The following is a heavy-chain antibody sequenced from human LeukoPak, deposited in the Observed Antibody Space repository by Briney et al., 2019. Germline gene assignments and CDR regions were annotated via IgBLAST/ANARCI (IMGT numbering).Heavy chain of an antibody. V-gene: IGHV3-48*01. CDR2: ISSSSTI. J-gene: IGHJ4*02. D-gene: IGHD6-13*01. Sequence: GGSLRLSCAASGFTFSSYSMNWVRQAPGKGLEWVSYISSSSTIYYADSVKGRFTISRDNAKNSLYLQMNSLRAEDTAVYYCARDISSSWFDIDYWGQGTLVTVSS. CDR3: ARDISSSWFDIDY. CDR1: GFTFSSYS.